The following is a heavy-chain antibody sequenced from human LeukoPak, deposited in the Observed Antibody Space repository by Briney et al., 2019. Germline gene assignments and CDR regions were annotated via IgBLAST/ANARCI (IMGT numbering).Heavy chain of an antibody. D-gene: IGHD7-27*01. Sequence: PSETLSLTCTVSGGSISSSSYYWSWIRQSPGKGLESIGYIYYTGTSYNPSLKSRVTISADTSKNQFSLKLISVTAADTAVYYCASRKLGNDYWGQGTLVSVSS. CDR3: ASRKLGNDY. V-gene: IGHV4-61*01. CDR2: IYYTGT. J-gene: IGHJ4*02. CDR1: GGSISSSSYY.